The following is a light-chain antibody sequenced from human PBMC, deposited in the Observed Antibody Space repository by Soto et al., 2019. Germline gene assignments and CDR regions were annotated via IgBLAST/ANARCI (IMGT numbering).Light chain of an antibody. V-gene: IGKV4-1*01. Sequence: DIVMTQSPDSLAVSLGERATINYKSSQSVLYSSNNKNYLAWYQQKPGQPPKLLIYWASTRESGVPDRFSGSGSGTDFTLTISSLQAEDVAVYYCQQYYRPWTFGQGTKVEIK. J-gene: IGKJ1*01. CDR1: QSVLYSSNNKNY. CDR3: QQYYRPWT. CDR2: WAS.